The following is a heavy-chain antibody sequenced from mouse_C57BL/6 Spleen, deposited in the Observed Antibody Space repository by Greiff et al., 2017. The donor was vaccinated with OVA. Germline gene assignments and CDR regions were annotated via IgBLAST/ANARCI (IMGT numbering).Heavy chain of an antibody. CDR1: GYTFTSYW. V-gene: IGHV1-50*01. CDR2: IDPSDSYT. D-gene: IGHD2-3*01. J-gene: IGHJ2*01. Sequence: VQLQQSGAELVKPGASVKLSCKASGYTFTSYWMQWVKQRPGQGLEWIGEIDPSDSYTNYNQKFKGKATLTVDTSSSTAYMQLSSLTSEDSAVYYCARGFYDGYYVVDYWGQGTTLTVSS. CDR3: ARGFYDGYYVVDY.